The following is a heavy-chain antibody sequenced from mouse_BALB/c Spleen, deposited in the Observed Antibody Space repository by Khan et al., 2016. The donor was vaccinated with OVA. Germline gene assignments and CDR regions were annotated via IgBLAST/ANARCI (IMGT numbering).Heavy chain of an antibody. CDR2: IDPRNGNT. CDR1: GFTITDSY. Sequence: MQLEESGAELVKSGATVKMSCTASGFTITDSYMHCLKQWPEQVLEWIGKIDPRNGNTKYDPKFPGKAPITSDTSSNTAYMQVSSLTSEDTAVYYCARMARKWGQGTTLTVSA. V-gene: IGHV14-3*02. CDR3: ARMARK. J-gene: IGHJ2*01.